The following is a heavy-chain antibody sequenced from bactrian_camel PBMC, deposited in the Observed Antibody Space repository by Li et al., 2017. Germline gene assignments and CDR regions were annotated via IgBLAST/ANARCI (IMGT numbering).Heavy chain of an antibody. CDR3: AAEPDSAGYCTPTPVYEYNY. CDR1: IYTDNYN. J-gene: IGHJ4*01. V-gene: IGHV3S53*01. Sequence: HVQLVESGGGSVQAGGSLRLSCSASIYTDNYNLGWFRQAPGKEREGVAAIDTAATTYYDDSVKGRFTISQGAVANSVVLQMHNLIPEDTAMYYCAAEPDSAGYCTPTPVYEYNYWGQGTQVTVS. D-gene: IGHD2*01. CDR2: IDTAATT.